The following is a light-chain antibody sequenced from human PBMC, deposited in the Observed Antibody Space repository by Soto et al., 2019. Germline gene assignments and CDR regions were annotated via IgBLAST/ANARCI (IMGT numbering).Light chain of an antibody. CDR3: QRYNDWPPFT. Sequence: EIVMTQSPATLSVSPGERVTLSCRASQSVSSSLAWYQQKPGQAPRLLIYGASTRATGIPARFSGSGSGTEFTLTISSLQSEDFAVYYCQRYNDWPPFTFGPGTKVDIK. V-gene: IGKV3-15*01. CDR1: QSVSSS. CDR2: GAS. J-gene: IGKJ3*01.